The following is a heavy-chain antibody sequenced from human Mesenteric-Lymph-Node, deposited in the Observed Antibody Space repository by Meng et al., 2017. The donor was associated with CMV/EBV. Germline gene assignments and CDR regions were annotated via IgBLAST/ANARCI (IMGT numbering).Heavy chain of an antibody. CDR2: IIPVLDKP. D-gene: IGHD6-19*01. Sequence: SVKVSCKASGGTFTNHVISWVRQAPGQGPEWMGRIIPVLDKPDYAQKFQGRVTITADKSTNTVYMELSSLRSEDTAMYYCAKRQEDSSGYFLDWGQGTLVTVSS. J-gene: IGHJ4*02. CDR1: GGTFTNHV. CDR3: AKRQEDSSGYFLD. V-gene: IGHV1-69*04.